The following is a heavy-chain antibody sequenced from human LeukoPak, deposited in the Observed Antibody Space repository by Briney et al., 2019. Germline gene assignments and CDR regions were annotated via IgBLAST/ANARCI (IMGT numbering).Heavy chain of an antibody. CDR3: ASQGSGYDSPIDY. V-gene: IGHV3-21*01. CDR2: ISTSSLYI. D-gene: IGHD5-12*01. J-gene: IGHJ4*02. CDR1: GFTFSSYT. Sequence: GGSLRLSCAASGFTFSSYTMTWVRQAPGKGLEWVSSISTSSLYIYYADSVKGRFTISRDNARNSVYLEMNSLRAEDTAVYYCASQGSGYDSPIDYWGQGTLVTVSS.